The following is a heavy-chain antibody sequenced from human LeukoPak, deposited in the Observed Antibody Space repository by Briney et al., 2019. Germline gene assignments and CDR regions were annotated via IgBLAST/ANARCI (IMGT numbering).Heavy chain of an antibody. D-gene: IGHD2-2*01. Sequence: SETLSLTCTVSGGSISSSSYYWGWIRQPPGKGLEWIGSIYYSGSTYYNPSLKSRVTISVDTSKNQFSLKLSSVTAADTAVYYCARHNPDIVVVPAANYFDYWGQGTLVTVSS. CDR2: IYYSGST. V-gene: IGHV4-39*01. J-gene: IGHJ4*02. CDR1: GGSISSSSYY. CDR3: ARHNPDIVVVPAANYFDY.